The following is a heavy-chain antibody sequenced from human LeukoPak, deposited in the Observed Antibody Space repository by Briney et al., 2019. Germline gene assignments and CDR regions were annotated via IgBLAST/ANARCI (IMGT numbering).Heavy chain of an antibody. D-gene: IGHD3-10*01. CDR1: GGSISSSSYY. Sequence: PSETLSLTCTVSGGSISSSSYYWGWIRQPPGKGLEWIGEINHSGSTNYNPSLKSRVTISVDTSKNQFSLKLSSVTAADTAVYYCARPDSSGSPFDYWGQGTLVTVSS. V-gene: IGHV4-39*07. CDR3: ARPDSSGSPFDY. CDR2: INHSGST. J-gene: IGHJ4*02.